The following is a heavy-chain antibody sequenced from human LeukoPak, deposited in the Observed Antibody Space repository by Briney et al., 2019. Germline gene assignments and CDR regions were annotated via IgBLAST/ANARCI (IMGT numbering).Heavy chain of an antibody. V-gene: IGHV1-69-2*01. D-gene: IGHD3-22*01. CDR2: VDPEDGET. CDR1: GNTFTDYY. J-gene: IGHJ4*02. CDR3: ATERRRYYDSSGYSAGFDY. Sequence: GASVKISCKVSGNTFTDYYMHWVQQAPGKGLEWMGLVDPEDGETIYAEKFQGRVTITADTSTDTAYMELSSLRSEDTAVYYCATERRRYYDSSGYSAGFDYWGQRTLVTVSS.